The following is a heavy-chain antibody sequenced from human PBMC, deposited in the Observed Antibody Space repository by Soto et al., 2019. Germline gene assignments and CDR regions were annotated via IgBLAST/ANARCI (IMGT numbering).Heavy chain of an antibody. CDR1: GFIFIRYG. CDR3: AKYYCYDSGGYYGGFDR. D-gene: IGHD3-22*01. V-gene: IGHV3-30*18. CDR2: QSFDGSNT. J-gene: IGHJ4*02. Sequence: GGSLRLSCAACGFIFIRYGMHWVRQVPGKGLEWVAVQSFDGSNTHYADCVNGRFLTSRDNFKEILYLQMNSLRPEDTAVYFCAKYYCYDSGGYYGGFDRWGQGP.